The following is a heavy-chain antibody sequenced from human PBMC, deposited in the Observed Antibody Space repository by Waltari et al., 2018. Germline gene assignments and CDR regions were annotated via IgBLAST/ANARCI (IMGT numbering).Heavy chain of an antibody. J-gene: IGHJ4*02. Sequence: XVQLXESXGVVVQPGGSLRXSCAASGFTFADYAMHWVRQAPGEGLDWXSLISXDGGSXYYADSVKGRXTISRDNSKNSLYLQMNXLRAEDTAXYXCAXHCSSTSCYLDXWGQGTLVTVSS. V-gene: IGHV3-43D*04. CDR2: ISXDGGSX. D-gene: IGHD2-2*01. CDR1: GFTFADYA. CDR3: AXHCSSTSCYLDX.